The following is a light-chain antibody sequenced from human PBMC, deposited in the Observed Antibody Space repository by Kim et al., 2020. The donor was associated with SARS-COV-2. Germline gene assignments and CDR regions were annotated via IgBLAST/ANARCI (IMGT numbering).Light chain of an antibody. J-gene: IGKJ1*01. CDR1: QVISSA. CDR3: QQFNNYRT. CDR2: DAS. Sequence: CASVGDRVTITCRASQVISSALAWYQQNPGKAPKLLIYDASSLESGVPSRFSGSGSGTDFTLTISSLQPEDFATYYCQQFNNYRTFGQGTKVDIK. V-gene: IGKV1D-13*01.